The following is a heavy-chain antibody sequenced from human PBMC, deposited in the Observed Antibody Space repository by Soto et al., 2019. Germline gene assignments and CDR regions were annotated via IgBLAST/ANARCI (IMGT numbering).Heavy chain of an antibody. CDR2: INHSGST. V-gene: IGHV4-34*01. J-gene: IGHJ6*02. D-gene: IGHD3-22*01. CDR1: GGSFSGYY. Sequence: ASETLSLTCAVYGGSFSGYYWSWIRQPPGKGLEWIGEINHSGSTNYNPSLKSRVTISVDTSKNQFSLKLSSVTAADTAVYYCARGPRGYDSSGYYFIYGMDVWGQGTTVTVS. CDR3: ARGPRGYDSSGYYFIYGMDV.